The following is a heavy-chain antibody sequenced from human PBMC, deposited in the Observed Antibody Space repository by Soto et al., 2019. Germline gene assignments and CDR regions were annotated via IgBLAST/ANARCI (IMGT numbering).Heavy chain of an antibody. CDR2: ISGSGGST. CDR1: GFTFSSYA. J-gene: IGHJ4*02. CDR3: AKMEGDYGDYSTVFDY. D-gene: IGHD4-17*01. V-gene: IGHV3-23*01. Sequence: EVQLLESGGGLVQPGGSLRLSCAASGFTFSSYAMSWVRQAPGKGLEWVSAISGSGGSTYYADSVKGRFTISRDNSKNTLYLHMNSLRAEDTAVYYCAKMEGDYGDYSTVFDYWGQGTLVTVSS.